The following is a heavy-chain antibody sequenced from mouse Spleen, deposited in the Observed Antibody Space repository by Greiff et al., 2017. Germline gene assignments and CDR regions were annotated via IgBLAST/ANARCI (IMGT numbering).Heavy chain of an antibody. CDR1: GYTFTSYW. CDR3: ARRYDGSYYAMDY. D-gene: IGHD2-14*01. Sequence: QVQLQQPGAELVKPGASVKLSCKASGYTFTSYWMQWVKQRPGQGLEWIGEIDPSDSYTNYTQKFKGKATLTVDTSSSTAYMQLSSLTSEDSAVYYCARRYDGSYYAMDYWGQGTSVTVSS. V-gene: IGHV1-50*01. J-gene: IGHJ4*01. CDR2: IDPSDSYT.